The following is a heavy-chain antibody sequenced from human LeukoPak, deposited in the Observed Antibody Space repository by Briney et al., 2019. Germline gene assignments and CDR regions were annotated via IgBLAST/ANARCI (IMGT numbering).Heavy chain of an antibody. D-gene: IGHD2-21*02. J-gene: IGHJ4*02. CDR1: GFTFDDYG. CDR2: INWNGGRI. CDR3: AKDFVVVPGNVNYFDY. V-gene: IGHV3-20*04. Sequence: GGSLRLSCAASGFTFDDYGMSWVRQVPGKGLEWVSGINWNGGRIGYADSVKGRFTVSRDNSKNTLYVQMKSLRAEDTAVYYCAKDFVVVPGNVNYFDYWGQGTLVTVSS.